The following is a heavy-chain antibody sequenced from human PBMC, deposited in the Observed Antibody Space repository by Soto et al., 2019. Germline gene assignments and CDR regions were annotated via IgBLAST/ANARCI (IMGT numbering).Heavy chain of an antibody. CDR2: IIPLCGTP. J-gene: IGHJ4*02. D-gene: IGHD1-1*01. V-gene: IGHV1-69*01. CDR1: GGPFSSYG. CDR3: ARDGTTQRADFDF. Sequence: QVLLMQSGAEVKKPGSSVKVSCTSSGGPFSSYGISWVRQVPGQGLEWLGGIIPLCGTPRYARKFQDRLTISADESTTTAYMELSSLTSEDTGMYFCARDGTTQRADFDFWGQGTVVTVSS.